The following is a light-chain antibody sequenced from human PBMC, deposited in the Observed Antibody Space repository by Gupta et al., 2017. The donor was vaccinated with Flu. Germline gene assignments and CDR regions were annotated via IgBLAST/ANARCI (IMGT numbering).Light chain of an antibody. CDR2: INV. CDR1: SSNIGAGYD. CDR3: QSYDSSLSTSV. J-gene: IGLJ3*02. V-gene: IGLV1-40*01. Sequence: QSVLTQPPSVSGAPGQTVTISCPGSSSNIGAGYDVQWYQQLPGSAPKLLIYINVNRPSGVPDRFSGSKSGASASLAIAGLQADDEADYYCQSYDSSLSTSVFGGGTKLTVL.